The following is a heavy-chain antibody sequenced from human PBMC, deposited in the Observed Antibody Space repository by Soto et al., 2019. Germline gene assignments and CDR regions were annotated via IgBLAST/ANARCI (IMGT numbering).Heavy chain of an antibody. CDR1: GYTFTGYY. V-gene: IGHV1-2*02. Sequence: GASVKVSCKTSGYTFTGYYIQWIRQAPGQGLEWMGWVNPNSGDSDYSPEFQGRVTMTSDTSITTAYLQLTRLRCDDPAVYFRGKNEQWLENFDFWGQGTLVTVSS. CDR2: VNPNSGDS. CDR3: GKNEQWLENFDF. J-gene: IGHJ4*02. D-gene: IGHD6-19*01.